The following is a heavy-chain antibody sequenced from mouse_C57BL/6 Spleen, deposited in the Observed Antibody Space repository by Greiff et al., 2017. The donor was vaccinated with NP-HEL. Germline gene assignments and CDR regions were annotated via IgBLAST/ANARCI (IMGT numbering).Heavy chain of an antibody. D-gene: IGHD1-1*01. CDR1: GYTFTDYY. CDR3: ARGGYGKPAWFAY. CDR2: INPNNGGT. V-gene: IGHV1-26*01. Sequence: EVQLQQSGPELVKPGASVKISCKASGYTFTDYYMNWVKQSHGKSLEWIGDINPNNGGTSYNQKFKGKATLTVDKSSSTAYMELRSLTSEDSAVYYCARGGYGKPAWFAYWGQGTLVTVSA. J-gene: IGHJ3*01.